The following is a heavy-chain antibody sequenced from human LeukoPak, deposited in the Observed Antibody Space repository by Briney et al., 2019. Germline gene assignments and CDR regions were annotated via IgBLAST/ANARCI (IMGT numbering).Heavy chain of an antibody. CDR2: ISAYNGNT. J-gene: IGHJ4*02. V-gene: IGHV1-18*04. CDR1: GYTFTGYY. CDR3: ARDMSDTNSY. D-gene: IGHD2-8*01. Sequence: ASVKVSCKASGYTFTGYYIHWVRQAPGQGLEWMGWISAYNGNTNYAQKLQGRVTMTTDTSTSTAYMELRSLRSDDTAVYYCARDMSDTNSYWGQGTLVTVSS.